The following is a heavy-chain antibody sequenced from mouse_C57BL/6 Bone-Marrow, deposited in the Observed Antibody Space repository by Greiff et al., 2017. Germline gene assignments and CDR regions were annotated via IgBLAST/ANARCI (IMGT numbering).Heavy chain of an antibody. Sequence: QVQLQQSGAALARPGASVKLSCKAPGYTFTSYGISWVKQSTGQGLEWIGEIYPRSGNTYYNEKFKGKATLTADISSSTAYMELRSLTSEDSAVYFCARWYYGSSARWCAYWGQGTLVTVSA. CDR2: IYPRSGNT. J-gene: IGHJ3*01. V-gene: IGHV1-81*01. CDR3: ARWYYGSSARWCAY. D-gene: IGHD1-1*01. CDR1: GYTFTSYG.